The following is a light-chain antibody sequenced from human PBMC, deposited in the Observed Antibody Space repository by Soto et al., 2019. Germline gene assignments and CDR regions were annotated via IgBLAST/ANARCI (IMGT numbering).Light chain of an antibody. J-gene: IGKJ4*01. CDR1: QSVSGSN. Sequence: TLSLSPGERATLSCRASQSVSGSNLAWYQQKPGQAPRLLIYDASSRATGTPDRFGGSGSGTDFTLTISRLEPEDFAVYYCQQYGSSPTLTFGGGTKLDIK. CDR3: QQYGSSPTLT. V-gene: IGKV3-20*01. CDR2: DAS.